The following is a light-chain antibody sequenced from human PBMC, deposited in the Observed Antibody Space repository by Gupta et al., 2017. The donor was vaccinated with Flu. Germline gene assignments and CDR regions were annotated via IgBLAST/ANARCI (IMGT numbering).Light chain of an antibody. J-gene: IGKJ3*01. Sequence: AIRTTQSPSSFSASTGDRVTITCRASQGISSYLAWYQQKPGKAPKLLIYAASTVQSGVPSRFSGSGSGTDFTVTVSGLQSEDFATYYCEQYDSYPGTFGHGTXVAIK. CDR2: AAS. V-gene: IGKV1-8*01. CDR3: EQYDSYPGT. CDR1: QGISSY.